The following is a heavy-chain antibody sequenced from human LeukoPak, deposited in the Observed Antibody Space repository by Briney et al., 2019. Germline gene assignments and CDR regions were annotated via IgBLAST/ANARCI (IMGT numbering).Heavy chain of an antibody. J-gene: IGHJ4*02. V-gene: IGHV3-74*01. CDR2: INSDGSST. D-gene: IGHD4-17*01. CDR3: ARGGTATYFDY. CDR1: GFTFSSYW. Sequence: GGSLRLSCAASGFTFSSYWMHWVRQAPGKGLVWVSRINSDGSSTSYADSVKGRFTISTDNAKNTLYLQMNSLRAEDTAVYYCARGGTATYFDYWGQGTLVTVSS.